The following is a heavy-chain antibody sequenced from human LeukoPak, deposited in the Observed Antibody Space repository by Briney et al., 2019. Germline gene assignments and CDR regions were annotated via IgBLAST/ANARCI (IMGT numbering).Heavy chain of an antibody. J-gene: IGHJ4*02. CDR3: ARRHYDSGGHYIY. CDR2: MNPNSGNT. Sequence: ASVKVSCKASGNTFTSYDINWVRQATGQGLEWMGWMNPNSGNTGYAQKLQGRVTMTRNTSGSTAYMELSSLRSEDTAVYYCARRHYDSGGHYIYWGQGTLVTVSS. CDR1: GNTFTSYD. D-gene: IGHD3-22*01. V-gene: IGHV1-8*01.